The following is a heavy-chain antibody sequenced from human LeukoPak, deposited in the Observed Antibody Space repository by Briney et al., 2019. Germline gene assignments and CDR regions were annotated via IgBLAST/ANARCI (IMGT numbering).Heavy chain of an antibody. CDR2: ISYDGSNK. Sequence: AGGSLRLSCAASGFTFSSYGMHWVRQAPGKGLEWVAVISYDGSNKYYADSVKGRFTISRDNSKNTLYLQMNSLRAEDTAVYYCARDGDYYYYYMDVWGKGTTVTVSS. CDR1: GFTFSSYG. J-gene: IGHJ6*03. V-gene: IGHV3-30*03. CDR3: ARDGDYYYYYMDV. D-gene: IGHD3-16*01.